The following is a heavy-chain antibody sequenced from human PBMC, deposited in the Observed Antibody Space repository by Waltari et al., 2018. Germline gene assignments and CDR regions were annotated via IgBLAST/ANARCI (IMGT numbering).Heavy chain of an antibody. J-gene: IGHJ5*02. CDR1: GYTFTGYY. CDR2: TNPNGGGK. D-gene: IGHD3-10*01. CDR3: ARSGGRITMVRGRGNWFDP. V-gene: IGHV1-2*04. Sequence: QVQLVQSGAEVKKPGASVKVSCKASGYTFTGYYMHWVRQAPGQGLEWMGWTNPNGGGKNYAQKCKGWVTMTRDTSISTAYMELSRLRSDDTAVYYCARSGGRITMVRGRGNWFDPWGQGTLVTVSS.